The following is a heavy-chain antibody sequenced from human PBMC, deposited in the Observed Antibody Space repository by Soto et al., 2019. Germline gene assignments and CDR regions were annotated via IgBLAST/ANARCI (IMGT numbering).Heavy chain of an antibody. J-gene: IGHJ4*02. CDR3: AREYYDILTRYYTGVLVY. Sequence: GGSLRLSCAASGFTFSSYGMHWVRQAPGKGLEWVAVIWYDGSNKYYADSVKGRFTISRDNSKNTLYLQMNSLRAEDTAVYYCAREYYDILTRYYTGVLVYWGQGTLVTVSS. V-gene: IGHV3-33*01. D-gene: IGHD3-9*01. CDR1: GFTFSSYG. CDR2: IWYDGSNK.